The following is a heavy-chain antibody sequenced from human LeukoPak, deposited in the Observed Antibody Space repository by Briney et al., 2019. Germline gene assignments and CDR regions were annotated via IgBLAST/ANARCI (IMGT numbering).Heavy chain of an antibody. D-gene: IGHD4-17*01. V-gene: IGHV3-64*01. CDR1: GFTFSSYA. Sequence: GGSLRLSCAASGFTFSSYAMHWVRQAPGKGLEYVSAISSNGGSTYYANSVKGRFTISRDNSKNTLYLQMGSLRAEDMAVYYCTATTVTTPDHEFFYYYYGMDVWGQGTTVTISS. CDR3: TATTVTTPDHEFFYYYYGMDV. CDR2: ISSNGGST. J-gene: IGHJ6*02.